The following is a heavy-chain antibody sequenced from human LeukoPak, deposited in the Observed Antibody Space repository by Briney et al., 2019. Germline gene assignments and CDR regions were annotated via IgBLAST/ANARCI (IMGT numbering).Heavy chain of an antibody. CDR2: ITHSGST. J-gene: IGHJ4*02. Sequence: SETLSLTCAVSGGSLSGYYWSWLRQPPGKGLEWIGEITHSGSTNYNPSLKSRVTISVDTSKNQVSLRLSSVTAADTAVYYCARDSSSWNNFDHWGQGTLVTVSS. V-gene: IGHV4-34*01. CDR1: GGSLSGYY. CDR3: ARDSSSWNNFDH. D-gene: IGHD6-13*01.